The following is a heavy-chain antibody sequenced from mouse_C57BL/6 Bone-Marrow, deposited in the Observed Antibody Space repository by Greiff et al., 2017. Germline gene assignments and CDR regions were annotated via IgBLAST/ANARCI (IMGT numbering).Heavy chain of an antibody. J-gene: IGHJ4*01. V-gene: IGHV1-72*01. Sequence: QVQLQQPGAELVKPGASVKLSCKASGYTFTSYWMHWVKQRPGRGLEWIGRIDPNSGGTKYNEKFKSKATLTVDKPSSTAYMQLSSLTSEDSAVYYCARPPDSSCRDYYAMDDWGQGTSVTVSS. CDR2: IDPNSGGT. CDR3: ARPPDSSCRDYYAMDD. D-gene: IGHD3-2*02. CDR1: GYTFTSYW.